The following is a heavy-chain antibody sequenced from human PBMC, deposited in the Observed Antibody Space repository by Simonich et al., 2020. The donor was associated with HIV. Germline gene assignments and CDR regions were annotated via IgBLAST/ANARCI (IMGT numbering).Heavy chain of an antibody. Sequence: QVQLQQWGAGLLKPSATLSLTCAVYGGSFSGYYWVLIRQPPGKGLEWIVKINHGGGTTNNPSLKSRVTISVDTSKKQFALKLSSVTAAETAVYYCARIGPDYYRGYYYMDVWGKGTTVTVSS. CDR1: GGSFSGYY. CDR2: INHGGGT. J-gene: IGHJ6*03. CDR3: ARIGPDYYRGYYYMDV. V-gene: IGHV4-34*01. D-gene: IGHD3-10*01.